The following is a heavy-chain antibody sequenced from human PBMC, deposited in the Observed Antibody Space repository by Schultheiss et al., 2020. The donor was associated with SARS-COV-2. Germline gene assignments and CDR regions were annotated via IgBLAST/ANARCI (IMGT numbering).Heavy chain of an antibody. CDR1: GFTFSSYE. CDR2: ISYDGSNK. Sequence: GGSLRLSCAASGFTFSSYEMNWVRQAPGKGLEWVAVISYDGSNKYYADSVKGRFTISRDDAKNSLYLQMNSLRAEDTAVYYCARGDCSGGSCYSRYYYYGMDVWGQGTTVTVSS. CDR3: ARGDCSGGSCYSRYYYYGMDV. V-gene: IGHV3-30-3*01. D-gene: IGHD2-15*01. J-gene: IGHJ6*02.